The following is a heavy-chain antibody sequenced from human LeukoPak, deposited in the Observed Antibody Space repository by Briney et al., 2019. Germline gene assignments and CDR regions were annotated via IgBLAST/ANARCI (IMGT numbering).Heavy chain of an antibody. Sequence: SSETLSLTCTVSGGSISSYYWSWIRQPPGKGLEWIGYIYYSGSTDYSPSLKSRVTISVDTSKNQFSLKLSSVTAADTAVYYCAREGVTKYYFDYWGQGTLVTVSS. CDR3: AREGVTKYYFDY. J-gene: IGHJ4*02. V-gene: IGHV4-59*01. D-gene: IGHD4-11*01. CDR2: IYYSGST. CDR1: GGSISSYY.